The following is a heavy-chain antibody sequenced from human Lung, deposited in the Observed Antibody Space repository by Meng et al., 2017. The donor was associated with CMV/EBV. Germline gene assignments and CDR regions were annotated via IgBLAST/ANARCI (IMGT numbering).Heavy chain of an antibody. J-gene: IGHJ6*02. CDR2: IKQDGSEK. CDR1: GFTFSSYW. CDR3: ARDRFEDYDFWSGYSLTDYYGIDV. V-gene: IGHV3-7*01. Sequence: GESLKISCAASGFTFSSYWMSWVRQAPGKGLEWVANIKQDGSEKYYVDSVKGRFTISRDNAKNSLYLQMNSLRAEDTAVYYCARDRFEDYDFWSGYSLTDYYGIDVWGQGNXVPV. D-gene: IGHD3-3*01.